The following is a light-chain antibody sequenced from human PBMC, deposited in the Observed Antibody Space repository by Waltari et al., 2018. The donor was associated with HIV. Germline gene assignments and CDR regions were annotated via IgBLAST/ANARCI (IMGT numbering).Light chain of an antibody. J-gene: IGLJ2*01. Sequence: QSALTQPASVPGSPGQSITISCTGTRNDIGTYNYVSWYQQHPGNVPKLLIYEVTKRPSGVSNRFSGSKSGNTASLTISGLQAEDEAAYYCCSYTSTTTSILFAGGTKLTVL. CDR1: RNDIGTYNY. CDR3: CSYTSTTTSIL. CDR2: EVT. V-gene: IGLV2-14*01.